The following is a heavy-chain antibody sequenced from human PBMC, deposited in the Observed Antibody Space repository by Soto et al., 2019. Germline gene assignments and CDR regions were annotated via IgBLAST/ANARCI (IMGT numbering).Heavy chain of an antibody. Sequence: GGSLRLSCAASGFTFSAYVMSWVRQAPGKGLEWVSSITSSGGGTYYADSVKGRFTVSRDNSKNTVYLQMNSLRDEDTAVYYCVKITAAWGQGTLVTVSS. CDR1: GFTFSAYV. D-gene: IGHD6-13*01. V-gene: IGHV3-23*01. CDR2: ITSSGGGT. J-gene: IGHJ4*02. CDR3: VKITAA.